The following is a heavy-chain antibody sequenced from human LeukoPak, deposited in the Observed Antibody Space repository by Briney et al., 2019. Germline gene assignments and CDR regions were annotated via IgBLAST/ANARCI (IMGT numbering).Heavy chain of an antibody. D-gene: IGHD3-9*01. CDR1: GYSISSGYY. V-gene: IGHV4-38-2*02. J-gene: IGHJ5*02. Sequence: TSETLSLTCTVSGYSISSGYYWGWIRQPPGKGLEWIGSIYHSGSTYYNPSLKSRVTISVDTSKNQFSLKLSSVTAADTAVYYCARGGDYDILTGYYNNWFDPWGQGTLVTVSS. CDR3: ARGGDYDILTGYYNNWFDP. CDR2: IYHSGST.